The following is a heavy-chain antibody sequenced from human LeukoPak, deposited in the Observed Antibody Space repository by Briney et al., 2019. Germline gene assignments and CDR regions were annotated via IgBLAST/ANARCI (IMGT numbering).Heavy chain of an antibody. Sequence: PGGSLRLSCAASGFTVSSNYMSWVRQAPGEGLEWVSGISGNGGDTYYADSVKGRFSISRDNSKNTLYLQMNSLRAADTALYYCAKEGAVADGHYWGQGTLVTVSS. V-gene: IGHV3-23*01. CDR2: ISGNGGDT. CDR3: AKEGAVADGHY. D-gene: IGHD6-19*01. CDR1: GFTVSSNY. J-gene: IGHJ4*02.